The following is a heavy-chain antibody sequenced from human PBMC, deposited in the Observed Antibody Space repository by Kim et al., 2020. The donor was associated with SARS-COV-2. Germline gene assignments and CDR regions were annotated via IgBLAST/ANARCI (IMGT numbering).Heavy chain of an antibody. D-gene: IGHD3-9*01. CDR1: GGSFSGYY. CDR3: ARGDRLRYFDWLPTIGAF. J-gene: IGHJ3*01. CDR2: INHSGST. V-gene: IGHV4-34*01. Sequence: SETLSLTCAVYGGSFSGYYWSWIRQPPGKGLEWIGEINHSGSTNYNPSLKSRVTISVDTSKNQFSLKLSSVTAADTAVYYCARGDRLRYFDWLPTIGAF.